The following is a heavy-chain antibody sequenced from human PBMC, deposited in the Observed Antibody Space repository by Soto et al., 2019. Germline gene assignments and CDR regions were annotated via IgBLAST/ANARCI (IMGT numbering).Heavy chain of an antibody. Sequence: EVQVVESGGGLVQPGGSLRLSCSVSGFTSTGYWMKWVRQAPGKGLEWVATINEDGGETYYVDSVRGRFTVSRDSAKNSMLLQMNSLTVEDTAVYYCASTRGYWGQGTLVTVSS. CDR2: INEDGGET. J-gene: IGHJ4*02. D-gene: IGHD3-3*01. CDR1: GFTSTGYW. V-gene: IGHV3-7*05. CDR3: ASTRGY.